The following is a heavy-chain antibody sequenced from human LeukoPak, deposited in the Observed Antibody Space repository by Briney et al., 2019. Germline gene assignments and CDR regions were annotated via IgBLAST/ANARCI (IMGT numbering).Heavy chain of an antibody. J-gene: IGHJ5*02. D-gene: IGHD2-21*01. Sequence: GGSLRLSCEASGFTFSDYWMMWVRQAPGQGLEWVAQISTDGSEKYYVNSVRGRFTISRDNAKNSLDLQMSTPRVEDTAVYYCVRDATRGGDLDHWGQGTLVTVSS. CDR3: VRDATRGGDLDH. CDR2: ISTDGSEK. CDR1: GFTFSDYW. V-gene: IGHV3-7*01.